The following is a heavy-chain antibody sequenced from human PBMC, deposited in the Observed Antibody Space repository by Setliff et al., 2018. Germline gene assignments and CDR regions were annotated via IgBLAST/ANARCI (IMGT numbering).Heavy chain of an antibody. D-gene: IGHD2-15*01. Sequence: PSETLSLTCAVSGYSISSGYYWGWIRQPPGKGLEWIGSIYPSGSTYYNPSLKSRVTISVDASKNQFSLKLSSVTAADTAVYYCARLYIVVVVAATPAWFDPWGQGTLVTVS. J-gene: IGHJ5*02. CDR3: ARLYIVVVVAATPAWFDP. CDR2: IYPSGST. CDR1: GYSISSGYY. V-gene: IGHV4-38-2*01.